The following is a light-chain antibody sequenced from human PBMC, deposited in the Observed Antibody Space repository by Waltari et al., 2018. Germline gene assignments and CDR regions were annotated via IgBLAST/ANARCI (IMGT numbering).Light chain of an antibody. CDR2: DVF. CDR3: SSYAATNNLRNV. CDR1: AFKY. Sequence: QSALIQPPSASGSEGQSVTISCTGAFKYVSWYQKHPGKAPKLLIYDVFKRPSGVTDRFSGSQSGDTATLTVSWVQSEDEAVYYCSSYAATNNLRNVFGTGTRLTVL. V-gene: IGLV2-8*01. J-gene: IGLJ1*01.